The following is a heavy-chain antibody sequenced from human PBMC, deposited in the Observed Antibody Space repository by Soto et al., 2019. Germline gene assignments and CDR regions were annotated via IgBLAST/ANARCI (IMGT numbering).Heavy chain of an antibody. Sequence: ASVKVSCKASGYTFTGYYMHWVRQAPGQGLEWMGWINPNSGGTNYAQKFQGRVTMTRDTSISTAYMELSRPRSDDTAVYYCATYDFWSGLRGIYYYYGMDVWGQGTTVTVSS. CDR2: INPNSGGT. CDR1: GYTFTGYY. D-gene: IGHD3-3*01. V-gene: IGHV1-2*02. CDR3: ATYDFWSGLRGIYYYYGMDV. J-gene: IGHJ6*02.